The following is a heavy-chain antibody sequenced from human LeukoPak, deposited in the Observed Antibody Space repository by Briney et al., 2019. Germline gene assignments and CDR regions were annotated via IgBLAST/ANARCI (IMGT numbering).Heavy chain of an antibody. J-gene: IGHJ4*02. Sequence: ASVKVSCKASGYTFTGYYMHWVRQAPGQGLEWMGWINPNSGGTNYAQKFQGRVTMTRDTSISTAYKELSRLRSDDTAVYYCARVVGYSYGVFDYWGQGTLVTVSS. CDR1: GYTFTGYY. CDR2: INPNSGGT. V-gene: IGHV1-2*02. CDR3: ARVVGYSYGVFDY. D-gene: IGHD5-18*01.